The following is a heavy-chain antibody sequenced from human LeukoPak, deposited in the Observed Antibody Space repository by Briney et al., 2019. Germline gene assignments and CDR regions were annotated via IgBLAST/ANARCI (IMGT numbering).Heavy chain of an antibody. Sequence: PSETLSLTCTVSGGSTSSSDYYWGWIRQPPDEGLEWIASIRYSGNTNYNPSLKSRVTISVDTSKNQFSLKLNSVTAADTAVYYCASSPSREDDYFDYWGQGTLVTVSS. CDR2: IRYSGNT. CDR3: ASSPSREDDYFDY. CDR1: GGSTSSSDYY. V-gene: IGHV4-39*01. J-gene: IGHJ4*02. D-gene: IGHD1-26*01.